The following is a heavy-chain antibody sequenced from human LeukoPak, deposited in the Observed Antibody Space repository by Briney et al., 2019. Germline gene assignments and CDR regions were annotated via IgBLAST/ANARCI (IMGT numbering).Heavy chain of an antibody. Sequence: GGSLRLSCAASGCTFSSYARSWARQAPGKGLEWVSAIYGGGEGTYYADSVKGRFTVSRDNSKNTLYLQMDGLRAEDTAVYYCAKMAGMTRQVYYMDVWGKGATVTVSS. CDR3: AKMAGMTRQVYYMDV. CDR1: GCTFSSYA. J-gene: IGHJ6*03. V-gene: IGHV3-23*01. CDR2: IYGGGEGT. D-gene: IGHD1-1*01.